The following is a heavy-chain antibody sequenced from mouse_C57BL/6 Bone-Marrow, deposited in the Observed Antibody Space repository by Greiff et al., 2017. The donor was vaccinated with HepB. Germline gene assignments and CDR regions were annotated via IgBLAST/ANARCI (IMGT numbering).Heavy chain of an antibody. V-gene: IGHV1-54*01. CDR1: GYAFTNYL. Sequence: VQLQESGAELVRPGTSVKVSCKASGYAFTNYLIEWVKQRPGQGLEWIGVINPGSGGTNYNEKFKGKATLTADKSSSTAYMQLRSLTSEDSAVYYCAADYGYYFDYWGQGTTLTVSS. CDR3: AADYGYYFDY. D-gene: IGHD2-4*01. CDR2: INPGSGGT. J-gene: IGHJ2*01.